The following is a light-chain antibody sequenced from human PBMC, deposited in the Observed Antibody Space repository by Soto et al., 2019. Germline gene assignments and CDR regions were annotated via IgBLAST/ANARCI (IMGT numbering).Light chain of an antibody. V-gene: IGKV1-5*03. CDR1: QSISNW. J-gene: IGKJ1*01. CDR2: RAS. CDR3: QHYDSDPWT. Sequence: DIQMTQSPSALSASVGDRITIACRASQSISNWLDWYQQKPGKAPKLLIYRASGCEGGVPSRFSGSGSGTEFTLTISSLQPDDFATYYCQHYDSDPWTYGHGTKVEIK.